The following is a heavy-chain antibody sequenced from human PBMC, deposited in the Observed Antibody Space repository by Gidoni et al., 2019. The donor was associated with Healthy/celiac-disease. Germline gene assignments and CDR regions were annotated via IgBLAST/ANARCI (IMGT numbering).Heavy chain of an antibody. CDR3: ARGRGYYDSSGYPVHYYYYYGMDV. J-gene: IGHJ6*02. CDR1: GFTFSSYE. CDR2: ISSSGSTI. V-gene: IGHV3-48*03. Sequence: EVQLVESGGGLVQPGGSLRLSCAASGFTFSSYEMNWVSQAPGKGLEWVSYISSSGSTIYYADSVKGRFTISRDNAKNSLYLQMNSLRAEDTAVYYCARGRGYYDSSGYPVHYYYYYGMDVWGQGTTVTVSS. D-gene: IGHD3-22*01.